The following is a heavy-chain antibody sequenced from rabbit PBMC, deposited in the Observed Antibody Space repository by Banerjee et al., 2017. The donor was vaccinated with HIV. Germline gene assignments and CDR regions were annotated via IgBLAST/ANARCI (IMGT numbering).Heavy chain of an antibody. CDR2: IYASSSGST. V-gene: IGHV1S45*01. D-gene: IGHD4-1*01. CDR1: GFSFSSSYW. Sequence: QEQLVESGGDLVKPEGSLTLTCTASGFSFSSSYWICWVRQAPGKGLEWIACIYASSSGSTYYASWAKGRFTISKTSSTTVTLQMTSLTAADTATYFCARDLAGVIGWNFNLWGPGTLVTVS. CDR3: ARDLAGVIGWNFNL. J-gene: IGHJ4*01.